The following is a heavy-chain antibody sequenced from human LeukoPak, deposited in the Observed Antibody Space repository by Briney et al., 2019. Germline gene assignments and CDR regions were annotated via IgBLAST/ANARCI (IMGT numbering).Heavy chain of an antibody. J-gene: IGHJ6*03. CDR1: GFTFDDYA. Sequence: GRSLRLSCAASGFTFDDYAMHWVRQAPGKGLEWVSRISWNSGSIGYADSVKGRFTISRDHAKNSLYLQMNSLRAEDMALYYCAKDIGSGSGSYPNYYYYYMDVWGKGTTVTVSS. V-gene: IGHV3-9*03. CDR2: ISWNSGSI. D-gene: IGHD1-26*01. CDR3: AKDIGSGSGSYPNYYYYYMDV.